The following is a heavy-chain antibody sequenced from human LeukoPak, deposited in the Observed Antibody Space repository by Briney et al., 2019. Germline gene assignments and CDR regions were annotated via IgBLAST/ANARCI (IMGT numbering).Heavy chain of an antibody. CDR2: INPNSGGT. Sequence: ASVKVSCKASGYTFTGYYMHWVRQAPGQGLEWMGWINPNSGGTNYAQKFQGRVTMTRDTSISTAYMELSRLRSDDTAVYYCARDPLLAIFGVVTTHMDVWGKGTTVTVSS. V-gene: IGHV1-2*02. CDR3: ARDPLLAIFGVVTTHMDV. J-gene: IGHJ6*03. CDR1: GYTFTGYY. D-gene: IGHD3-3*01.